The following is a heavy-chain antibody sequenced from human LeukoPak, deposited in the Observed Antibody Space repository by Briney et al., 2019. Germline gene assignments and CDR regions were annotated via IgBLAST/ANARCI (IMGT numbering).Heavy chain of an antibody. CDR1: GGSISSSSYY. D-gene: IGHD6-19*01. V-gene: IGHV4-39*07. CDR3: ARDSTTIAVAGG. Sequence: SETLSLTCTVSGGSISSSSYYWGWIRQPPGKGLEWIGSIYYSGSTYYNPSLKSRVTISVDTSKNQFSLKLSSVTAADTAVYYWARDSTTIAVAGGWGQGTLVTVSS. CDR2: IYYSGST. J-gene: IGHJ4*02.